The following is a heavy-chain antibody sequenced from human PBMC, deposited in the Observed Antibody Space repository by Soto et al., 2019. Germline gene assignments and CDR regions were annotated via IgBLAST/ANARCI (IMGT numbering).Heavy chain of an antibody. Sequence: GESLKISCKGYGYSFTSYWIGWVRQMPGKGLEWMGIIYPGDSDTRYSPSFQGKVTISADKSISTAYLQGSSLKASDTAMYYCARFPTYCSSTSCYAPYYMDVWGKGTTVTVSS. V-gene: IGHV5-51*01. CDR3: ARFPTYCSSTSCYAPYYMDV. D-gene: IGHD2-2*01. CDR1: GYSFTSYW. CDR2: IYPGDSDT. J-gene: IGHJ6*03.